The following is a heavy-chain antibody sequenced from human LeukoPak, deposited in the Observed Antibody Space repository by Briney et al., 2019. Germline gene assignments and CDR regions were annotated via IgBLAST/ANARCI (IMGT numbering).Heavy chain of an antibody. Sequence: GGSLRLSCAASGFIFSSYWMSWVRQAPGKGLEWVANIKQDGSEKYYVDSVKGRFTISRDNAKNSLYLQMNSLRAEDTAVYYCAKAPEKYCSSTSCPYYFDYWGQGTLVTVSS. CDR1: GFIFSSYW. V-gene: IGHV3-7*03. D-gene: IGHD2-2*01. J-gene: IGHJ4*02. CDR3: AKAPEKYCSSTSCPYYFDY. CDR2: IKQDGSEK.